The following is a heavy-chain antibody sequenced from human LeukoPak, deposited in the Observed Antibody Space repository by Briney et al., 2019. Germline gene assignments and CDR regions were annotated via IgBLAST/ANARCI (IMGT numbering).Heavy chain of an antibody. CDR1: GYTFNSYW. Sequence: GESLKISCKGSGYTFNSYWIGWGRQMPGAGLEGMGIIYPSDSDTRYSPSFPGQVTISADKSISTAYLQWSSLKASDSAMYYCARRYGSALYGVFDYWGQGTLVIVSS. CDR3: ARRYGSALYGVFDY. J-gene: IGHJ4*02. D-gene: IGHD6-19*01. CDR2: IYPSDSDT. V-gene: IGHV5-51*01.